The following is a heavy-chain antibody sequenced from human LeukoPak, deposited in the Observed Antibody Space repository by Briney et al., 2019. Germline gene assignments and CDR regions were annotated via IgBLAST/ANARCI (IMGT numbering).Heavy chain of an antibody. D-gene: IGHD5-24*01. V-gene: IGHV6-1*01. CDR1: GDSVSSNSAA. J-gene: IGHJ6*03. Sequence: SQTLSLTCDISGDSVSSNSAAWNWIRQSPSRGLEWLGRTYYRSKWYNDYAVSVKSRITINPDTSKNQFSLQLNSVTPGDTAVYYCARSDGYPTEVHYYMDVWGKGTTVTVSS. CDR3: ARSDGYPTEVHYYMDV. CDR2: TYYRSKWYN.